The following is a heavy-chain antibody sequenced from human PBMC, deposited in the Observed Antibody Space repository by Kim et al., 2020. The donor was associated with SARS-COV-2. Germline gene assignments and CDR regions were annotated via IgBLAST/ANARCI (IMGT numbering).Heavy chain of an antibody. J-gene: IGHJ4*02. D-gene: IGHD6-13*01. V-gene: IGHV3-30-3*02. Sequence: YYADSVKVRFTIARDDSKNTLYLQMNSLRAEDTAVYYCAKESSSWYSFDYWGQGTLVTVSS. CDR3: AKESSSWYSFDY.